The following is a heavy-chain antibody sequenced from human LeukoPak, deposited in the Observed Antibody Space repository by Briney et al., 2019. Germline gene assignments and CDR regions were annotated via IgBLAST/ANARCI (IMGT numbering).Heavy chain of an antibody. J-gene: IGHJ6*04. Sequence: SVKVSCKASGGTFSSYAISWVRQAPGQGLEWMGGIIPIFGTANYAQKFQGRVTITADESTSTAYTELSSLRSEDTAVYYCARDYLVVATITETYYYYGMDVWGKGTTVTVSS. V-gene: IGHV1-69*01. D-gene: IGHD5-12*01. CDR1: GGTFSSYA. CDR2: IIPIFGTA. CDR3: ARDYLVVATITETYYYYGMDV.